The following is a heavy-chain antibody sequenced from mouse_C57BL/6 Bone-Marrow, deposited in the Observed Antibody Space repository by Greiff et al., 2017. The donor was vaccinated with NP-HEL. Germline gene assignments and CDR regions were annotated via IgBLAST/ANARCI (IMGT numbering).Heavy chain of an antibody. CDR1: GFTFSDYY. V-gene: IGHV5-12*01. J-gene: IGHJ3*01. D-gene: IGHD2-5*01. Sequence: EVMLVESGGGLVQPGGSLKLSCAASGFTFSDYYMYWVRQTPEKRLEWVAYISNGGGSTYYPDTVKGRFTISRDNAKNTLYLQMSRLKSEDTAMYYCARHDYSNYGFAYWGQGTLVTVSA. CDR3: ARHDYSNYGFAY. CDR2: ISNGGGST.